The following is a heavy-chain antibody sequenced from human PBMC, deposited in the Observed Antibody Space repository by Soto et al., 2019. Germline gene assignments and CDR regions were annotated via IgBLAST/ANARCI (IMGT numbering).Heavy chain of an antibody. V-gene: IGHV3-66*01. D-gene: IGHD2-2*01. CDR2: IYSGGST. Sequence: GGSLRVSCAASGFTVSSNCMSWVRQAPGKGLEWVSVIYSGGSTYYADSVKGRFTISRDNSKNTLYLQMNSLRAEDTAVYYCARAYQPRRYYFDYWGQGTLVTVSS. CDR3: ARAYQPRRYYFDY. J-gene: IGHJ4*02. CDR1: GFTVSSNC.